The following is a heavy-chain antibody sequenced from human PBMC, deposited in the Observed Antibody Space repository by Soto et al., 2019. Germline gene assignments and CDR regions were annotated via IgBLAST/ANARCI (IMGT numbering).Heavy chain of an antibody. D-gene: IGHD5-18*01. CDR2: INAGNGNT. V-gene: IGHV1-3*01. CDR1: GITFSTYA. CDR3: ARAWSDTALPNDY. Sequence: GASVKVSCKASGITFSTYAIHWVRQAPGQRLEWMGWINAGNGNTRYSQKFQGRVTLTRDTSASTAYMDLNSLRAEDTALYYCARAWSDTALPNDYWGQGTPGTVS. J-gene: IGHJ4*02.